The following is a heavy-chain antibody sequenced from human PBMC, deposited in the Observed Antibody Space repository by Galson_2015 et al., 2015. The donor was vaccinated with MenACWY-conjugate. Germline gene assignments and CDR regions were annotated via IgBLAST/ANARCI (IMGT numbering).Heavy chain of an antibody. D-gene: IGHD3-22*01. Sequence: SLRLSCAVSGFTFSYYGMHWVRQAPGKGLEWVSFIRYDGSSTFYADSVKGRFTISRDISKNTLYLQMSSLRPEDTAVYYCAKVAQYDSSGSADYWGQGTLVTVSS. CDR2: IRYDGSST. CDR3: AKVAQYDSSGSADY. V-gene: IGHV3-30*02. CDR1: GFTFSYYG. J-gene: IGHJ4*02.